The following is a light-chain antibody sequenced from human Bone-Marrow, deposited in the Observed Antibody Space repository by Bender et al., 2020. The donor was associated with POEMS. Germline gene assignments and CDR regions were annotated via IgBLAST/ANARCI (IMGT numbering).Light chain of an antibody. V-gene: IGLV2-14*01. Sequence: QSALTQPASVSGSPGQSITISCSGTSSDFGTNNYVAWYQQHPDKAPKLMIYEVSKRPSGISNRFSGSKSGNTASLTISGLQAGDEADFYCSSYTINKTWVFGGGTTVTVL. CDR2: EVS. CDR1: SSDFGTNNY. CDR3: SSYTINKTWV. J-gene: IGLJ3*02.